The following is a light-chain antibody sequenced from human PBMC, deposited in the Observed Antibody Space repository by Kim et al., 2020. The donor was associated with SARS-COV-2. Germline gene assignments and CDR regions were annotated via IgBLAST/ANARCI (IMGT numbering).Light chain of an antibody. CDR2: GAS. J-gene: IGKJ1*01. CDR3: QQYNNWPGT. V-gene: IGKV3-15*01. Sequence: VSPGERATLSCRASQSVSSDLAWYQQKPGQAPRLLIYGASTRATGIPARFSGSGSGTEFTLTISSLQSEDFAVYYCQQYNNWPGTFGQGTKVDIK. CDR1: QSVSSD.